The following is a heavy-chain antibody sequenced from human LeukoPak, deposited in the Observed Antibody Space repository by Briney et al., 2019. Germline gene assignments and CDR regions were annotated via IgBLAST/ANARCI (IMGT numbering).Heavy chain of an antibody. V-gene: IGHV1-46*01. D-gene: IGHD3-22*01. Sequence: ASVKVSCKASGYAFTSYYMHWVRQAPGQGLEWMGIINPSGGSTSYAQKFQGRVTMTRDMSTSTVYMELSSLRSEDTAVYYCATNYDTPRFWFDPWGQGTLVTVSS. CDR1: GYAFTSYY. CDR2: INPSGGST. CDR3: ATNYDTPRFWFDP. J-gene: IGHJ5*02.